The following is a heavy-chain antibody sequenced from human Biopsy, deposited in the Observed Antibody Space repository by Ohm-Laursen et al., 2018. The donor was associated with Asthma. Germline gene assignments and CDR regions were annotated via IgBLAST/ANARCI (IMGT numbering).Heavy chain of an antibody. CDR1: GDSFSNYA. V-gene: IGHV1-69*13. CDR3: ARGPEYVRSSGALDY. D-gene: IGHD2-2*01. CDR2: LIPVLGTP. Sequence: ASVKVSCKASGDSFSNYAISWVRQAPGQGLEWMGGLIPVLGTPDHAQMFEGRVTITADESTSTAYMELSSLSSEDTALYYCARGPEYVRSSGALDYWGQGTLVIVSS. J-gene: IGHJ4*02.